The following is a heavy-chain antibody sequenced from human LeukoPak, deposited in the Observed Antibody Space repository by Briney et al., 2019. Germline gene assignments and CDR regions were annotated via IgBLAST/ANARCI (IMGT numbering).Heavy chain of an antibody. J-gene: IGHJ4*02. Sequence: ASVKVSCKASGYTFTSYGISWVRQAPGQGLEWMGWISAYTGNTNYAQKLQGRVTMTTDTSTSTAYMELRSLRSDDTAVYYCARDGDSSGWYDETSYWGQGTLVTVSS. CDR3: ARDGDSSGWYDETSY. D-gene: IGHD6-19*01. CDR1: GYTFTSYG. V-gene: IGHV1-18*01. CDR2: ISAYTGNT.